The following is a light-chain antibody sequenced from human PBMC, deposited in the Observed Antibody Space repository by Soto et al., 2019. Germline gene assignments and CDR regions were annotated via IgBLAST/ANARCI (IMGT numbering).Light chain of an antibody. V-gene: IGLV2-18*01. CDR3: SLYTSSSTYV. J-gene: IGLJ1*01. CDR1: SSDVGSYNR. Sequence: QSALTQPPSVSGSPGQSVTISCTGTSSDVGSYNRVSWYQQPPGTAPKAMIYEVSNRPSGVPDRFSRSKSGNTASLTISGLQAEDEADYYCSLYTSSSTYVFGTGTKLTVL. CDR2: EVS.